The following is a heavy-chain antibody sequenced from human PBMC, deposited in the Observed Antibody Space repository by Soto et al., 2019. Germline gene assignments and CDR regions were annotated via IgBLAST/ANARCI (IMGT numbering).Heavy chain of an antibody. J-gene: IGHJ6*02. CDR3: AKDGSSSSSLDYYYYGMDV. CDR2: ISSDGRNK. CDR1: GFTFSSYG. D-gene: IGHD6-6*01. Sequence: GGSLRLSCAASGFTFSSYGMHWVRQAPGKGLEWVAVISSDGRNKYYADSVKGRFTISRDNSKNTLYLQMNSLRAEDTAVYYCAKDGSSSSSLDYYYYGMDVWGQGTTVTVS. V-gene: IGHV3-30*18.